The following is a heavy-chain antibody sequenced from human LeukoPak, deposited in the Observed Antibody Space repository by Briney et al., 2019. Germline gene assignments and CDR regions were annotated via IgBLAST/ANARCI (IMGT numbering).Heavy chain of an antibody. V-gene: IGHV3-21*01. Sequence: GRSLRLSCAASGFTFSSYAMNWVRQAPGKGLEWVSSISSSSSYIYYADSVKGRFTISRDNAKNSLYLQMNSLRAEDTAVYYCARGGSPITMVRGVPPRHYWGQGTLVTVSS. CDR1: GFTFSSYA. D-gene: IGHD3-10*01. CDR2: ISSSSSYI. J-gene: IGHJ4*02. CDR3: ARGGSPITMVRGVPPRHY.